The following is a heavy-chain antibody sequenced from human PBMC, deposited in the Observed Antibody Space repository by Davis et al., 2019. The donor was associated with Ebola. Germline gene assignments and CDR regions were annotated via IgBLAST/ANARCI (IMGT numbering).Heavy chain of an antibody. V-gene: IGHV4-61*05. J-gene: IGHJ4*02. CDR3: ARGTGYDILTSSFDY. CDR1: GGSISSSSYY. Sequence: SETLSLTCTVSGGSISSSSYYWGWIRQPPGKGLEWIGYIYYSGSTNYNPSLKSRVTISVDTSKNQFSLKLSSVTAADTAVYYCARGTGYDILTSSFDYWGQGTLVTVSS. D-gene: IGHD3-9*01. CDR2: IYYSGST.